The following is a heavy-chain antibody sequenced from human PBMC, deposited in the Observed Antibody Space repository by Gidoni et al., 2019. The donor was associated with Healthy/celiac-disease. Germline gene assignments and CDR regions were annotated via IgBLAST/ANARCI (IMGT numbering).Heavy chain of an antibody. CDR3: ARESGNIVLNWFDP. CDR2: IIPILGIA. V-gene: IGHV1-69*09. J-gene: IGHJ5*02. D-gene: IGHD2-15*01. CDR1: GGTFISYA. Sequence: QVQLVQSGAEVKKPGSSVKVSFQASGGTFISYAISWVRQAPGQGLEWMGRIIPILGIANDAQKLQGRVTITADKSTSTAYMELSSLRSEDTAVYYCARESGNIVLNWFDPWGQGTLVTVSS.